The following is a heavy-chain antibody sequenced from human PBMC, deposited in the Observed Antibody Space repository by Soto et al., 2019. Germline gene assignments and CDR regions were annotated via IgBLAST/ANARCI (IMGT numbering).Heavy chain of an antibody. CDR2: ISYDGSNK. D-gene: IGHD3-22*01. CDR1: GFTFSSYA. Sequence: LRLSCAASGFTFSSYAMHWVRQAPGKGLEWVAVISYDGSNKYYADSVKGRFTISRDNSKNTLYLQMNSLRAEDTAVYYCARAPGSITMIVVVITGPFDYWGQGTLVTVSS. V-gene: IGHV3-30-3*01. CDR3: ARAPGSITMIVVVITGPFDY. J-gene: IGHJ4*02.